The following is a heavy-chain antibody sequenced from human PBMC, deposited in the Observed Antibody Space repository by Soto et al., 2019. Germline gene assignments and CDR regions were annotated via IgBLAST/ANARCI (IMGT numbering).Heavy chain of an antibody. V-gene: IGHV5-10-1*01. Sequence: GESLKISCKGSGYSFTSYWISWVRQMPGKGLEWMGRIDPSDSYTNYSPSFQGHVTISADKSISTAYLQWGSLKASDTAMYYCARRELGISDYYGMDVWGQGTTVTVSS. J-gene: IGHJ6*02. D-gene: IGHD7-27*01. CDR3: ARRELGISDYYGMDV. CDR2: IDPSDSYT. CDR1: GYSFTSYW.